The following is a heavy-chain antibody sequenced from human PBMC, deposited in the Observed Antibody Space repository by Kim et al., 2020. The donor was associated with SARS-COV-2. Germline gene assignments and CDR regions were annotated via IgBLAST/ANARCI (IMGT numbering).Heavy chain of an antibody. J-gene: IGHJ5*02. CDR2: INAGNGNT. Sequence: ASVKVSCKASGYTFTSYAMHWVRQAPGQRLEWMGWINAGNGNTKYSQKFQGRVTITRDTSASTAYMELSSLRSEDTAVYYCARAPIVVVTKWGNWFDPWGQGTLVTVSS. CDR1: GYTFTSYA. V-gene: IGHV1-3*01. D-gene: IGHD3-22*01. CDR3: ARAPIVVVTKWGNWFDP.